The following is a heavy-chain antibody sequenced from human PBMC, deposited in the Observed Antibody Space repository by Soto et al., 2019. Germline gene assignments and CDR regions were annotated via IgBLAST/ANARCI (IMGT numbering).Heavy chain of an antibody. Sequence: LRLSCAASGFTFSSYAMSWVRQAPGKGLAWVSTISGGGTSTYYADSVKGRFTISRDNAKNSLYLQMNSLRAEDTAVYYCARERMVRGPYSCCYGMDVWGQGTTVTVSS. V-gene: IGHV3-21*01. CDR2: ISGGGTST. CDR3: ARERMVRGPYSCCYGMDV. J-gene: IGHJ6*02. CDR1: GFTFSSYA. D-gene: IGHD3-10*01.